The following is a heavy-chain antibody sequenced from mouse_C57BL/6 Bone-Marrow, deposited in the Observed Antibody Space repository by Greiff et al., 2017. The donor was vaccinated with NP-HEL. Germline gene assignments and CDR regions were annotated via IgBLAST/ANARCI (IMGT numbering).Heavy chain of an antibody. D-gene: IGHD2-3*01. CDR1: GYSITSGYY. CDR2: ISYDGSN. CDR3: ARDGYYLYCDY. V-gene: IGHV3-6*01. Sequence: EVKLQESGPGLVKPSQSLSLTCSVTGYSITSGYYWNWIRQFPGNKLEWMGYISYDGSNNYNPSLKNRISITRDTSKNQFFLKLNSVTTEDTATYYCARDGYYLYCDYWGQGTTLTVSS. J-gene: IGHJ2*01.